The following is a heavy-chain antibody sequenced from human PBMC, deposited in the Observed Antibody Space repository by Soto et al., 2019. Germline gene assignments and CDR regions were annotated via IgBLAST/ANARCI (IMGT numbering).Heavy chain of an antibody. J-gene: IGHJ5*02. CDR2: ILYDGSNK. CDR3: ARGTDLSYNWFDP. Sequence: QVQLVESGGGVVQPGRSLRLSCAASGFTFSSYGMHWVRQAPGKGLEWVAVILYDGSNKYYADSVKGRFTISRDNSKNPQYLQMNSLRAEDTAVYYCARGTDLSYNWFDPWGQGTLVTVSS. CDR1: GFTFSSYG. V-gene: IGHV3-33*01.